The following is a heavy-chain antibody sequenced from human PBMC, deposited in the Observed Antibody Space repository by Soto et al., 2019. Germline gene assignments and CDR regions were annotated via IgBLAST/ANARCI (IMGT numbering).Heavy chain of an antibody. CDR3: ARDWRLIFGVVTSGMDV. D-gene: IGHD3-3*01. Sequence: GGFLRLSCAASGFTFSSYGMHWVRQAPGKGLEWVAVMWYDGSNKYYADSVKGRFTISRDNSKNTLYLQMNSLRAEDTAVYYCARDWRLIFGVVTSGMDVWGQGTTVTVSS. CDR2: MWYDGSNK. CDR1: GFTFSSYG. J-gene: IGHJ6*02. V-gene: IGHV3-33*01.